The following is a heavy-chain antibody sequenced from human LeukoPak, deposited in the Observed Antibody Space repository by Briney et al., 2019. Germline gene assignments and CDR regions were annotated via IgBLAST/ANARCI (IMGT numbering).Heavy chain of an antibody. V-gene: IGHV1-69*05. CDR2: IISIFGTA. Sequence: ASVKVSCKASGGTFSNYAISWVRQAPGQGLEWMGGIISIFGTANYAQKFQGRVTITTDESTSTAYMELSSLRSEDTAVYYCARDTGIVGATEYWGQGTLVTVSS. J-gene: IGHJ4*02. CDR3: ARDTGIVGATEY. CDR1: GGTFSNYA. D-gene: IGHD1-26*01.